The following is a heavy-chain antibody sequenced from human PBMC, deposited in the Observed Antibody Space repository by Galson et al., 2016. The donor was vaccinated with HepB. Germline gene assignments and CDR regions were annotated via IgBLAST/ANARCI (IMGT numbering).Heavy chain of an antibody. CDR1: GYSFTGYY. D-gene: IGHD5-12*01. V-gene: IGHV1-46*03. J-gene: IGHJ3*02. Sequence: SVKVSCKASGYSFTGYYMHWVRQAPGQGLEWMGMINPSGGSTTYTQKFLGRVTTTRDMSTSTVYMELRSLRSEDTAVYYCARVKWLRSPFDMWGQGTMVTVSS. CDR2: INPSGGST. CDR3: ARVKWLRSPFDM.